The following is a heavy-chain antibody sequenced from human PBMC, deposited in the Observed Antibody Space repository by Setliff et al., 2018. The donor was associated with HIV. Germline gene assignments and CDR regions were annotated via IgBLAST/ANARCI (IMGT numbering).Heavy chain of an antibody. J-gene: IGHJ4*02. Sequence: ASVKVSCKASGYTFTSFAMHWVRLAPGQRLEWMGWINVGNGDTKFSQKFQGRVTITRDTSASTAYMELSSLTSEDTAVYYCAKGGDRAMINFDHWGQGTLVTVSS. D-gene: IGHD5-18*01. CDR2: INVGNGDT. CDR1: GYTFTSFA. V-gene: IGHV1-3*01. CDR3: AKGGDRAMINFDH.